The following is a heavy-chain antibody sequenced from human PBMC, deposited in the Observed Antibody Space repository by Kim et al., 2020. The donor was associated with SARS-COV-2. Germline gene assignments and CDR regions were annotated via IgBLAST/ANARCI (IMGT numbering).Heavy chain of an antibody. Sequence: YNPSLKSRVTISVDKSKNQFSLKLSSVTAADTAVYYCARGGYSYGLSYDYWGQGTLVTVSS. D-gene: IGHD5-18*01. J-gene: IGHJ4*02. CDR3: ARGGYSYGLSYDY. V-gene: IGHV4-4*02.